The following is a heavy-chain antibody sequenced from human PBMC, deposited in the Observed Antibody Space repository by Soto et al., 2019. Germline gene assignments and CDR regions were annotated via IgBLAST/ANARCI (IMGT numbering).Heavy chain of an antibody. CDR2: TYWDDDK. Sequence: SGPTLVNPTQTLTLTCTFSGFSLSTSGVGVGWIRQPPGKALEWLALTYWDDDKRYSPSLKSRLTITKDTSKNQVVLTMTNMDPVDTATYYCAHRLALGSEWLVFDYWGQGTLVTVSS. D-gene: IGHD6-19*01. V-gene: IGHV2-5*02. CDR1: GFSLSTSGVG. CDR3: AHRLALGSEWLVFDY. J-gene: IGHJ4*02.